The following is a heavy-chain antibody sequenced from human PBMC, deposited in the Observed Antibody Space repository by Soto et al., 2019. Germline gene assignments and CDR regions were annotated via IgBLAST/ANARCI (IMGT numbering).Heavy chain of an antibody. J-gene: IGHJ4*02. CDR2: IIPILGIA. CDR1: GGTFSSYT. Sequence: QVQLVQSGAEVKKPGSSVKVSCKASGGTFSSYTISWVRQAPGQGLEWMGRIIPILGIANYVQKFQGRVTITADKSTSTAYMELSSLRSEDTAVYYCARGLHYDSISLDDYWGQGTLVTVSS. V-gene: IGHV1-69*02. D-gene: IGHD3-22*01. CDR3: ARGLHYDSISLDDY.